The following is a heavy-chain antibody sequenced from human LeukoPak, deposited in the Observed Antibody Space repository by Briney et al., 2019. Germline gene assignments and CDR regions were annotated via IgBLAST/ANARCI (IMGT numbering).Heavy chain of an antibody. J-gene: IGHJ4*02. Sequence: SETLSLTCTVSGGSVSSGSYYWSWIRQPPGKGLEWIGYIYYTGSTNYNPSLKSRVTISVDTSKNQFSLKLSSVTAADTAVYYCARDSGYKFDYWGQGALVTVSS. CDR2: IYYTGST. CDR1: GGSVSSGSYY. CDR3: ARDSGYKFDY. D-gene: IGHD5-12*01. V-gene: IGHV4-61*01.